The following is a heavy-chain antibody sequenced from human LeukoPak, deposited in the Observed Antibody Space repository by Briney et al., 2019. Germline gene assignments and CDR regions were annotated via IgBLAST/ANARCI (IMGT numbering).Heavy chain of an antibody. CDR3: AKGSDYDFWSGYYYYFDY. CDR1: GFTLSSYA. Sequence: GGSLRLSCAASGFTLSSYAMSWVRQAPGKGLEWVSAISGSGGSTYYADSVKGRFTISRDNSKNTLYLQMNSLRAEDTAVYYCAKGSDYDFWSGYYYYFDYWGQGTLVTVSS. CDR2: ISGSGGST. J-gene: IGHJ4*02. D-gene: IGHD3-3*01. V-gene: IGHV3-23*01.